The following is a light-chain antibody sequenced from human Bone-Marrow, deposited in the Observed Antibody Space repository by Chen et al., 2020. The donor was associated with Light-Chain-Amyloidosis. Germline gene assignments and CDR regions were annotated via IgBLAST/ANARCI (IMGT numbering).Light chain of an antibody. CDR1: SSDVGNYDY. V-gene: IGLV2-14*01. Sequence: QSALTQPASVSGSPGQSITISCTGTSSDVGNYDYVSWYQHHPAKAPKLIIYEVSNRPSGVSIRFSVSKSDNTASLTISGLLAEDAADYYCSSYTRSSTLVFGGGTKLTVL. J-gene: IGLJ3*02. CDR2: EVS. CDR3: SSYTRSSTLV.